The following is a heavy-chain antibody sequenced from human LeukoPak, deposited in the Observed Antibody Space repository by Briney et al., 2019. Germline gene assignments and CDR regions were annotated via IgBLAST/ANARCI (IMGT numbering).Heavy chain of an antibody. Sequence: PSETLSLTCTDSGGSISSYYWSWIRQPPGKGLEWIGYIYYSGSTNYNPSLKSRVTISVDTSKNQFSLKLSSVTAADTAVYYCARELWFGELSKFDPWGQGTLVTVSS. CDR2: IYYSGST. D-gene: IGHD3-10*01. J-gene: IGHJ5*02. V-gene: IGHV4-59*01. CDR1: GGSISSYY. CDR3: ARELWFGELSKFDP.